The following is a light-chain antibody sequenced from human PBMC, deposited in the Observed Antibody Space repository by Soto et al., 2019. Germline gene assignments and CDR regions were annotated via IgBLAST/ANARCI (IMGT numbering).Light chain of an antibody. CDR3: QQYGRSPGYT. J-gene: IGKJ2*01. CDR2: GSS. V-gene: IGKV3-20*01. CDR1: QSVSSSY. Sequence: EIVLTQSPGTLSLSQGERATLSCRASQSVSSSYLTWYQQKPGQAPRVLVYGSSRRATGIPDRFSGSGSGTDFTLTISRLEPEDFAVYYCQQYGRSPGYTFGQGTKMEIK.